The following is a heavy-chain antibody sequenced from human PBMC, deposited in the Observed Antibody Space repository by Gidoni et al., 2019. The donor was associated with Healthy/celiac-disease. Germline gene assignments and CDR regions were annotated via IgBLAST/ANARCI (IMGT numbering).Heavy chain of an antibody. J-gene: IGHJ2*01. CDR2: IIRIFGTA. CDR3: ARAYCGGDCYGYWYFDL. CDR1: GATFSIYS. V-gene: IGHV1-69*01. Sequence: HVQLVQSGPEVKTPGSSVTVYCQASGATFSIYSISWVRQAPGQGLEWMGGIIRIFGTANYAQKFQGRVTITADESTSTAYMELSSLRSEDTAVYYCARAYCGGDCYGYWYFDLWGRGTLVTVSS. D-gene: IGHD2-21*02.